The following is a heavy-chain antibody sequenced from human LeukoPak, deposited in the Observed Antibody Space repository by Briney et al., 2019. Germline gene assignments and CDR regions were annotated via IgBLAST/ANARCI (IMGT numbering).Heavy chain of an antibody. J-gene: IGHJ4*02. V-gene: IGHV1-2*02. D-gene: IGHD2-15*01. CDR3: ARGPVLRCSGGSCYLFFDY. CDR2: INPNSGGT. CDR1: GYTFTGYY. Sequence: ASVKVSCKASGYTFTGYYMHWVRQAPGQGLEWMGWINPNSGGTNYAQKFQGRVTMTRDTSISTAYMELSRLRSDDTAVYYCARGPVLRCSGGSCYLFFDYWGQGTLVTASS.